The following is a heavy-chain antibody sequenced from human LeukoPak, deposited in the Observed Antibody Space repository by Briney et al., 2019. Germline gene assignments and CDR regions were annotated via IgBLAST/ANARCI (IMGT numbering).Heavy chain of an antibody. Sequence: GGSLRLSCAASGFTFSSYGMHWVRQAPGKGLVWVAVISYDGSNKYYADSVKGRFTISRDNSKNTLYLQMNSLRAEDTAVYYCAKDILRYFDWLSLDYWGQGTLVTVSS. CDR3: AKDILRYFDWLSLDY. CDR1: GFTFSSYG. CDR2: ISYDGSNK. D-gene: IGHD3-9*01. V-gene: IGHV3-30*18. J-gene: IGHJ4*02.